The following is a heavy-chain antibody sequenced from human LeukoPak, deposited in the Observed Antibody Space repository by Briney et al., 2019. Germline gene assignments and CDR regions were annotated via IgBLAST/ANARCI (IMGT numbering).Heavy chain of an antibody. CDR3: ARTLVAAPGSKGGP. CDR1: GFSFSDYY. Sequence: VGSLRLSCAASGFSFSDYYMSWIRQAPGKGLEWVSYISGSTSYTDYADSVKGRFTISRDNAKNSLYLQMNSLRAEDTAVYYCARTLVAAPGSKGGPWGQGTLVCVSS. CDR2: ISGSTSYT. V-gene: IGHV3-11*03. J-gene: IGHJ5*02. D-gene: IGHD6-13*01.